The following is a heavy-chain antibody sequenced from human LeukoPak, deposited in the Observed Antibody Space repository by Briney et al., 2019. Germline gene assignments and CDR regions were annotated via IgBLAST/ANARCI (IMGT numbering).Heavy chain of an antibody. D-gene: IGHD2-21*01. CDR2: IYTSGST. V-gene: IGHV4-4*07. CDR1: GGSISSYY. CDR3: ARDVARGLGYYYYYTDV. J-gene: IGHJ6*03. Sequence: SETLSLTCTVSGGSISSYYWSWIRQPAGKGLEWIGRIYTSGSTNYNPSLKSRVTTSVDTSKNQFSLKLSSVTAADTAVYYCARDVARGLGYYYYYTDVWGKGTTVTISS.